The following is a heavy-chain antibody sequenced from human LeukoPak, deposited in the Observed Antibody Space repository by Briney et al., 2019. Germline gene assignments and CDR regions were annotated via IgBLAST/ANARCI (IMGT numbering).Heavy chain of an antibody. CDR1: GLIFRNEW. CDR2: INPNGITT. D-gene: IGHD4-17*01. J-gene: IGHJ4*02. Sequence: GGSLRLSCAASGLIFRNEWMHWVREAAGKGLVWVARINPNGITTTYTDSVKGRFTISRDNAKNTLYLQMNSLRVEDTAVYYCARDFAGDRDYWGQGTLVTVSS. CDR3: ARDFAGDRDY. V-gene: IGHV3-74*01.